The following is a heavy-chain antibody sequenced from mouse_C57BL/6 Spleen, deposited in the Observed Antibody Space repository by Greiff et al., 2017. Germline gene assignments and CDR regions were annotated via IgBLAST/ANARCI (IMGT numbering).Heavy chain of an antibody. V-gene: IGHV5-4*01. CDR2: ISDGGSYT. CDR1: GFTFSSYA. CDR3: ARDPDGYDADWYFDV. J-gene: IGHJ1*03. D-gene: IGHD2-2*01. Sequence: EVKLMESGGGLVKPGGSLKLSCAASGFTFSSYAMSWVRQTPEKRLEWVATISDGGSYTYYPDNVQGRFTISRDNAKNNLYLQMSHLKSEDTAMYYCARDPDGYDADWYFDVWGTGTTVTVSS.